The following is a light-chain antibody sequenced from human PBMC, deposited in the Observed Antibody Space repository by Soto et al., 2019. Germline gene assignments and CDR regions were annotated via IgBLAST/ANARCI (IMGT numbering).Light chain of an antibody. Sequence: EIVLTRTPATLSVSPGERATLSFRASQSVSRDLAWYQQKPGQAPRLLIYGASTRAPSIPARFSGSGSGTDFTLTIRSLQSEDFAVYYCQQYDKGPTWTFGQGTKVDI. CDR1: QSVSRD. V-gene: IGKV3-15*01. J-gene: IGKJ1*01. CDR3: QQYDKGPTWT. CDR2: GAS.